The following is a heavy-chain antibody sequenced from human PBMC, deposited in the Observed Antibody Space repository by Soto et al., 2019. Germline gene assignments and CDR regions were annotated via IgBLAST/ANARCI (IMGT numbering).Heavy chain of an antibody. J-gene: IGHJ4*02. D-gene: IGHD2-2*03. CDR1: GDSISRGYH. CDR2: IYPSVTT. V-gene: IGHV4-38-2*01. CDR3: ASSDNVGYYPY. Sequence: SETLSLTCAVSGDSISRGYHWAWIRQPPGKGLEWVASIYPSVTTYYNPSLTSRVTISVDIFKNQFSLKLTSVTDADSAVYYCASSDNVGYYPYWGQGTLVTVSS.